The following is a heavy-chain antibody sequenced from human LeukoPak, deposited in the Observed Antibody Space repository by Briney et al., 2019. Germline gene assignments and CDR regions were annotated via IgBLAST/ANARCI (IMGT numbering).Heavy chain of an antibody. V-gene: IGHV1-69*01. Sequence: SVKVSCKASGGTFSSYAISWVRQAPGQGLEWMGGIIPIFNRPNYAQKFHGRVTITADESTSTAYMELSSLTSEDTAVYYCARDMDSSMVHTTPYDYWGQGTLVTVSS. CDR2: IIPIFNRP. CDR3: ARDMDSSMVHTTPYDY. CDR1: GGTFSSYA. J-gene: IGHJ4*02. D-gene: IGHD5-18*01.